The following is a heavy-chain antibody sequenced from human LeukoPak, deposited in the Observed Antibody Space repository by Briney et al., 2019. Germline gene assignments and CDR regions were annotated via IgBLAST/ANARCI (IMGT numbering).Heavy chain of an antibody. V-gene: IGHV1-2*02. J-gene: IGHJ4*02. Sequence: ASVKVSCKASNYTFTNYGISWVRQAPGQGLEWMGWINPNSGGTNYAQKFQGRVTMTRDTSISTAYMELSRLRSDDTAVYYCAMVIGPIGGGFDYWGQGTLVTVSS. CDR2: INPNSGGT. CDR3: AMVIGPIGGGFDY. D-gene: IGHD2-21*01. CDR1: NYTFTNYG.